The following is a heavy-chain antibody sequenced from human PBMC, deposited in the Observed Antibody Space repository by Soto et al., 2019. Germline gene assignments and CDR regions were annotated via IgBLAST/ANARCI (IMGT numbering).Heavy chain of an antibody. CDR2: ISYDGSNK. CDR3: AKDRDQPLLYRFSYYYGMDV. V-gene: IGHV3-30*18. Sequence: GGSLRLSCAASGFTFSSYGMHWVRQAPGKGLEWVAVISYDGSNKYYADSVKGQFTISRDNSKNTLYLQMNSLRAEDTAVYYCAKDRDQPLLYRFSYYYGMDVWGQGTTVTVSS. J-gene: IGHJ6*02. CDR1: GFTFSSYG. D-gene: IGHD2-2*02.